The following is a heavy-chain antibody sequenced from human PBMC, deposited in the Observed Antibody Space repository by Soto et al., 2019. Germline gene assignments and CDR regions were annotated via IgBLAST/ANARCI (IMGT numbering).Heavy chain of an antibody. D-gene: IGHD3-16*01. Sequence: QITLKESGPTLVKPTQTLTLTCTLSGFSLSTSGVGVGWIRQPPGKALECLALIYWVDDKRYSPAQEGRVTITKDTSKNQVVLKMTNMDPVDTATYYCAHIDSYDNGHAFDFWGQGTMVTVSS. J-gene: IGHJ3*01. CDR3: AHIDSYDNGHAFDF. CDR2: IYWVDDK. V-gene: IGHV2-5*02. CDR1: GFSLSTSGVG.